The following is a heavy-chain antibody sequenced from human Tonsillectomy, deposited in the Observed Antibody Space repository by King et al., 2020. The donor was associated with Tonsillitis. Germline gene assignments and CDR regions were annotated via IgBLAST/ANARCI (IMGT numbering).Heavy chain of an antibody. V-gene: IGHV3-21*06. D-gene: IGHD3-9*01. J-gene: IGHJ6*02. CDR3: AREGILHGLTGYSYYGLDV. CDR1: GFNLRNYT. Sequence: QLVQSGGGLVKPGGSLRLSCGGTGFNLRNYTMIWVRQAPGKGLEWVSTVNSGTDYKYYADSVKGRFTLSRDNAKNSLSLQMSSLRAEDTAVYYCAREGILHGLTGYSYYGLDVWGQGTTVSVSS. CDR2: VNSGTDYK.